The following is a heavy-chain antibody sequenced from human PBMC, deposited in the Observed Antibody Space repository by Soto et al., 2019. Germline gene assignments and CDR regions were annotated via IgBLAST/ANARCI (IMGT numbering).Heavy chain of an antibody. CDR3: ARVYSSAAGRGMDV. V-gene: IGHV3-7*04. Sequence: EVQLVESGGGLVQPEGSLRLSCAASGFTFSSYWMSWVRQAPGKGLEWVDNIKQDGGEKYYVDSVKGRFTSSRDNTKNSLYLQMNSLRAEDTAVYYCARVYSSAAGRGMDVWGQGSTVTVAS. CDR1: GFTFSSYW. D-gene: IGHD6-25*01. CDR2: IKQDGGEK. J-gene: IGHJ6*02.